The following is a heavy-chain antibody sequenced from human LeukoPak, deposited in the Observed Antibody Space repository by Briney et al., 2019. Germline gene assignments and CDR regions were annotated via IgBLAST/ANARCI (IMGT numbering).Heavy chain of an antibody. J-gene: IGHJ4*02. V-gene: IGHV3-7*01. D-gene: IGHD5-18*01. CDR1: GFTFSNYY. CDR3: ARDGRHTAMGY. CDR2: INQDGSAK. Sequence: GGSLRLSCAASGFTFSNYYMSWVRQAPGKGLEWVANINQDGSAKYYVDSVKGRFTISRDNAENSLYLQMNSLRVEDTAVYYCARDGRHTAMGYWGQGTLVTVSS.